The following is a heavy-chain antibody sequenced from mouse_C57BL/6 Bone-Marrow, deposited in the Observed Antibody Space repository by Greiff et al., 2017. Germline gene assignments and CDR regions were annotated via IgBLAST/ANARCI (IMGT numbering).Heavy chain of an antibody. D-gene: IGHD4-1*01. V-gene: IGHV14-4*01. Sequence: EVKLMESGAELVRPGASVKLSCTASGFNIKDDYMHWVKQRPEQGLAWIGWIDPENGDTEYASKFQGKATITADTSSNTAYLPLSSLTSEDTAVYYCTTGFYLNWDYWGQGTTLTVSS. CDR2: IDPENGDT. J-gene: IGHJ2*01. CDR1: GFNIKDDY. CDR3: TTGFYLNWDY.